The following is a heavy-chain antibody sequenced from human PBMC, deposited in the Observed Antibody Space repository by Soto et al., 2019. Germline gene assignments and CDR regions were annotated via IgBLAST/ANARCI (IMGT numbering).Heavy chain of an antibody. Sequence: SETLSLTCTVTGASINGYHWSWIRQFPGKGLECLGYISYSGATNYNPSLKSRVTMSIDTSKNQFSLQLNSVTAADTALYYCAXAXAIXWYTYYFDXWXQG. V-gene: IGHV4-59*08. CDR2: ISYSGAT. CDR3: AXAXAIXWYTYYFDX. D-gene: IGHD6-13*01. J-gene: IGHJ4*02. CDR1: GASINGYH.